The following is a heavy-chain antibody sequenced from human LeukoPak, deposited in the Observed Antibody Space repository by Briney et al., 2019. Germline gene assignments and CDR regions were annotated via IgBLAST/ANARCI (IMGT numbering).Heavy chain of an antibody. V-gene: IGHV4-38-2*02. J-gene: IGHJ4*02. Sequence: SETLSLTCTVSGYSISSGYYWGWIRQPPGKGLEWIGSIYHSGSTYYNPSLKSRVTISVDTSKNQFSLKLSSVTAADTAVYYCARRITMVRGVIGRYYFDYWGQGTLVTVSS. CDR1: GYSISSGYY. D-gene: IGHD3-10*01. CDR2: IYHSGST. CDR3: ARRITMVRGVIGRYYFDY.